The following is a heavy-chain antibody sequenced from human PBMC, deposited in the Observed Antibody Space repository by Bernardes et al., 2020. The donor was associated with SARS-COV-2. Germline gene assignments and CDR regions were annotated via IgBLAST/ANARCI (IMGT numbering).Heavy chain of an antibody. CDR3: ARALRGVLRFLEWLLQFDY. J-gene: IGHJ4*02. CDR1: GFTFSSYS. CDR2: ISSSSSTI. Sequence: VGSLILSCAASGFTFSSYSMNWVRQAPGKGLEWVSYISSSSSTIYYADSVKGRFTISRDNAKNSLYLQMNSLRDEDTAVYYCARALRGVLRFLEWLLQFDYWGQGTLVTVSS. D-gene: IGHD3-3*01. V-gene: IGHV3-48*02.